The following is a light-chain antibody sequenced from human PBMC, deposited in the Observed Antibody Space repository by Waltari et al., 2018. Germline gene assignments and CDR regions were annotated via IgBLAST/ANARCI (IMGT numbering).Light chain of an antibody. CDR1: QRLIKSH. Sequence: RAMQRLIKSHLAWYQQEPGQAPRLLIYGASSRAAGIPDRFSGSGSGTDFTLTISRLEPEDFAVYYCQQYGSSVLYTFGQGTKLEIK. CDR3: QQYGSSVLYT. CDR2: GAS. J-gene: IGKJ2*01. V-gene: IGKV3-20*01.